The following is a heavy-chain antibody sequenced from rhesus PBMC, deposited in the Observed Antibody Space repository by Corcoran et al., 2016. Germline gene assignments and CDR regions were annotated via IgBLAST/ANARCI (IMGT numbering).Heavy chain of an antibody. J-gene: IGHJ4*01. Sequence: QVQLQESGPGLVKPSETLSLTCAVSGYSISSSYHWGWIRQPPGKGLEYIGFITGNTGSTSHNPALKSRVTISKDTSKNQFSLKLNSVTAADTAVYFCARVNWNDGLDYWGQGVLVTVSS. V-gene: IGHV4-99*02. D-gene: IGHD1-7*02. CDR2: ITGNTGST. CDR3: ARVNWNDGLDY. CDR1: GYSISSSYH.